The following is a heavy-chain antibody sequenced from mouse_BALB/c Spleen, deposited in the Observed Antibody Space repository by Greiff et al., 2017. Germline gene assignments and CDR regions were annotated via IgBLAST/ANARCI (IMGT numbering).Heavy chain of an antibody. D-gene: IGHD4-1*01. CDR2: INPGSGGT. Sequence: QVQLKESGAELVRPGTSVKVSCKASGYAFTNYLIEWVKQRPGQGLEWIGVINPGSGGTNYNEKFKGKATLTADKSSSTAYMQLSSLTSDDSAVYFCARRWDPYFDYWGQGTTLTVSS. J-gene: IGHJ2*01. CDR3: ARRWDPYFDY. CDR1: GYAFTNYL. V-gene: IGHV1-54*01.